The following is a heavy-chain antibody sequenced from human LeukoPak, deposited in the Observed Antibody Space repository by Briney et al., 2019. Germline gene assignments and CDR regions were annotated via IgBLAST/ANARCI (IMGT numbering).Heavy chain of an antibody. Sequence: ASVKVSCKASGGTFSSYAISWVRQAPGQGLEWMGGIIPIFGTANYAQKFQGRVTMTRNTSISTAYMELSSLRSEDTAVYYCARVGTTPTHFDYWGQGTLVTVSS. V-gene: IGHV1-69*05. J-gene: IGHJ4*02. CDR1: GGTFSSYA. CDR2: IIPIFGTA. D-gene: IGHD1-7*01. CDR3: ARVGTTPTHFDY.